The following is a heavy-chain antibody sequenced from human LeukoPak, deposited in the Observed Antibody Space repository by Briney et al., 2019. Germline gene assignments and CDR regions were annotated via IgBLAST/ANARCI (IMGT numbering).Heavy chain of an antibody. CDR3: ARGPPNTIFGVGDYYYYGMDV. CDR1: GGSISSYY. CDR2: IYYSGST. D-gene: IGHD3-3*01. V-gene: IGHV4-59*12. J-gene: IGHJ6*02. Sequence: SETLSLTCTVSGGSISSYYWSWIRQPPGKGLEWIGYIYYSGSTNYNPSLKSRVTISVDTSKNQFSLKLSSVTAADTAVYYCARGPPNTIFGVGDYYYYGMDVWGQGTTVTVSS.